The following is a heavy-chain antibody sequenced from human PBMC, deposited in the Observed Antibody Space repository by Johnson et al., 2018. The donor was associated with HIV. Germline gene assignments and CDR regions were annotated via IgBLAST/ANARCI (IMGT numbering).Heavy chain of an antibody. CDR3: ARRGWELWTTQNAFDI. Sequence: QVQLVESGGGVVQPGRSLRVSCGASGFTFSSHDMHWVRQAPGKGLEWVAVISYDGSNKYYADSVKGRFTISRDNAKHSLYLQMNSLRAEDTAVYYCARRGWELWTTQNAFDIWGQGTVVTVSS. CDR1: GFTFSSHD. D-gene: IGHD1-26*01. J-gene: IGHJ3*02. CDR2: ISYDGSNK. V-gene: IGHV3-30*03.